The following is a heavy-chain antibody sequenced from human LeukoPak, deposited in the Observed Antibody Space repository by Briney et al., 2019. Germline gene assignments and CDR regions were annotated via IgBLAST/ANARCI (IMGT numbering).Heavy chain of an antibody. CDR2: IYYSGST. Sequence: SETLSLTCTVSGGSISSYYWSWIRQPPGKGLEWIGYIYYSGSTNYNPSLKSRVTISVDTSKNQFSLKLSSVTAADTAVYYCARDPDLRYLDYWGQGTLVTVSS. J-gene: IGHJ4*02. D-gene: IGHD3-9*01. CDR3: ARDPDLRYLDY. CDR1: GGSISSYY. V-gene: IGHV4-59*01.